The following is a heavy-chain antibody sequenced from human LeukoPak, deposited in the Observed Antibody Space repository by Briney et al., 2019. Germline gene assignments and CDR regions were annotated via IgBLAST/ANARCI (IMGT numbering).Heavy chain of an antibody. J-gene: IGHJ4*02. CDR2: INPNSGNT. Sequence: ASVKVSCKASGYTFTGYYMHWVRQAPGQGLEWMGWINPNSGNTGYAQKFQGRVTITRNTSISTAYMGLSSLRSEDTAVYYCARLRYEYSSSYAPMSLFDYWGQGTLVTVSS. D-gene: IGHD6-6*01. CDR3: ARLRYEYSSSYAPMSLFDY. V-gene: IGHV1-8*03. CDR1: GYTFTGYY.